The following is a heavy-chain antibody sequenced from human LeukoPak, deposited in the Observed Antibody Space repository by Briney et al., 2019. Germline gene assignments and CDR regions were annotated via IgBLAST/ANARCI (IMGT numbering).Heavy chain of an antibody. CDR2: IYSGGST. V-gene: IGHV3-53*01. CDR1: GFTVSSNY. CDR3: ARDSYYYGSGSYFRNDAFDI. D-gene: IGHD3-10*01. Sequence: GGSLRLSCAASGFTVSSNYMSWVRQAPGKGLEWVSVIYSGGSTYYADSVKGRFTISRDNAKNSLYLQMNSLRAEDTAVYYCARDSYYYGSGSYFRNDAFDIWGQGTMVTVSS. J-gene: IGHJ3*02.